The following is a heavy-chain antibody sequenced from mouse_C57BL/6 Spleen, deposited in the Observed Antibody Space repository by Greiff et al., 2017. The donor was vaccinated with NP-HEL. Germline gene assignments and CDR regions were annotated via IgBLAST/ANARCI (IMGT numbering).Heavy chain of an antibody. CDR2: IDPSDSET. V-gene: IGHV1-52*01. CDR3: ARHDYDGFAY. Sequence: QVQLQQSGAELVRPGSSVKLSCKASGYTFTSYWMHWVKQRPIQGLEWIGNIDPSDSETHYNQKFKDKATLTVDKSSSTAYMQLSSLTSEDSAVYYCARHDYDGFAYWGQGTLVTVSA. J-gene: IGHJ3*01. CDR1: GYTFTSYW. D-gene: IGHD2-4*01.